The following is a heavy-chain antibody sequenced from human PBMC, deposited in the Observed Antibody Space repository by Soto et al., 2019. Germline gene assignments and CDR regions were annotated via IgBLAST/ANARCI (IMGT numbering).Heavy chain of an antibody. Sequence: TSETLSHTSTVPGGTSIRYYWNWIRQPPGKGLEWIGYIYYSGSTNYNPSLKSRVTISVDTSKNQFSLKLSSVTAADTAVYYCARTYGDYGGRFDYWGQGTLVTVSS. CDR1: GGTSIRYY. CDR3: ARTYGDYGGRFDY. J-gene: IGHJ4*02. D-gene: IGHD4-17*01. CDR2: IYYSGST. V-gene: IGHV4-59*01.